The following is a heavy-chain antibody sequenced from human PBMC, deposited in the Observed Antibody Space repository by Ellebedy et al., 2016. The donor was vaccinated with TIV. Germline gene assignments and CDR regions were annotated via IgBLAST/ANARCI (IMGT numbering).Heavy chain of an antibody. CDR2: VNPISGNT. CDR1: GYTFTNYD. Sequence: ASVKVSCKASGYTFTNYDINWVRQATGQGLEWMGWVNPISGNTGYAPKFRGRVTMTMNTSISTASMELSRLRSEDTAVYYCARVPGHGDFKIDYWGQGTLVTVSS. D-gene: IGHD2-21*02. CDR3: ARVPGHGDFKIDY. V-gene: IGHV1-8*01. J-gene: IGHJ4*02.